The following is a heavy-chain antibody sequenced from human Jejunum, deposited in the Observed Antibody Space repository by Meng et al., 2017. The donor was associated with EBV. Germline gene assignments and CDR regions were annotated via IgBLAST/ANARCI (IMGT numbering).Heavy chain of an antibody. CDR2: IKRTTDGGTT. Sequence: EVQLVGSGGGLVKPGESLRFSCAASGFTFTNSHMTWVRQAPGKGLEWVGRIKRTTDGGTTDYAAPVKGRFTISRDDSKNTLYLQMNSLKTEDTAVYYCTDVGGDMIWGQGILVTVSS. CDR3: TDVGGDMI. CDR1: GFTFTNSH. D-gene: IGHD3-16*01. J-gene: IGHJ4*02. V-gene: IGHV3-15*01.